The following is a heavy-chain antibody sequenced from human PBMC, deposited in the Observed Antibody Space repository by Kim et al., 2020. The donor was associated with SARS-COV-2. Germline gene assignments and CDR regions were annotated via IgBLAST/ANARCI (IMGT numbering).Heavy chain of an antibody. D-gene: IGHD6-19*01. CDR1: GGSISSSSYY. V-gene: IGHV4-39*01. J-gene: IGHJ5*02. Sequence: SETLSLTCTVSGGSISSSSYYWGWIRQPPGKGLEWIGSIYYSGSTYYNPSLKSRVTISVDTSKNQFSLKLSSVTAADTAVYYCARQWLVPSGNWFDPWGQGTLVTVSS. CDR2: IYYSGST. CDR3: ARQWLVPSGNWFDP.